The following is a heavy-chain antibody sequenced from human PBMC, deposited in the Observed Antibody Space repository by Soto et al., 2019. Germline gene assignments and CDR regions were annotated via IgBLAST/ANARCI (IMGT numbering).Heavy chain of an antibody. Sequence: GGSLGLSXAASGFTFSSYSMSWVRQAPGKGLEWVSGFRSSGDDGTTYYADSVKGRFTISRDNSKNTLFLQMNSLRAEDTAIYYCAKKVNSGSGSQYFDYWGQGTLVTVSS. CDR3: AKKVNSGSGSQYFDY. J-gene: IGHJ4*02. CDR2: FRSSGDDGTT. CDR1: GFTFSSYS. V-gene: IGHV3-23*01. D-gene: IGHD3-10*01.